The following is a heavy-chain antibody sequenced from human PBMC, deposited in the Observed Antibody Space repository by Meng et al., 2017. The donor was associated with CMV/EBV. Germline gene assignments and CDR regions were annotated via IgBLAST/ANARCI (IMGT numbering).Heavy chain of an antibody. CDR2: IGTAVDT. CDR3: ARGVRGLLGWLDP. D-gene: IGHD2-15*01. CDR1: GFTFSSYD. Sequence: GESLKISCAASGFTFSSYDMHWVRQATGKGLEWVSAIGTAVDTYYPGSVKGRFTISRENAKNSLYLQMNSLRAGDTAVYYGARGVRGLLGWLDPWGQGTLVTVSS. J-gene: IGHJ5*02. V-gene: IGHV3-13*01.